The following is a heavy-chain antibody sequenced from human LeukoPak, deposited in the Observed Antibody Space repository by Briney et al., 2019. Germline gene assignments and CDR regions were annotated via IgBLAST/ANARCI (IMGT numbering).Heavy chain of an antibody. Sequence: GGSLRLSCAASGFTFSSYSMKWVRQAPGKGLEWVSSISGSGSYIYYADSVKGRFTISRDNAKNSLYLQMNSLRAEDTAVYYCARVYGDLAYYYYGMDVWGQGTTVTVSS. V-gene: IGHV3-21*01. CDR2: ISGSGSYI. CDR1: GFTFSSYS. D-gene: IGHD4-17*01. CDR3: ARVYGDLAYYYYGMDV. J-gene: IGHJ6*02.